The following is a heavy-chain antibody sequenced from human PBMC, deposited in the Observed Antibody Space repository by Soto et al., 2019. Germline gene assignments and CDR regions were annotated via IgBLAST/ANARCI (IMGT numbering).Heavy chain of an antibody. J-gene: IGHJ5*02. CDR1: GFSLRTSGVG. CDR2: IYWNDDQ. Sequence: SGPTLVNPTQTLTLTCTFSGFSLRTSGVGVGWIRQPPGNALEWLGFIYWNDDQRYSPSLKSRLTIAKDTSKNQVVLTMTNMDPVDTATYYCANSGSSGWYGWFDPWGQGTLVTVSS. CDR3: ANSGSSGWYGWFDP. V-gene: IGHV2-5*01. D-gene: IGHD6-19*01.